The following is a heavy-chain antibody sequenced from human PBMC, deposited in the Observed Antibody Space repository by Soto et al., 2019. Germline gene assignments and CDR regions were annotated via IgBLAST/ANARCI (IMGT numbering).Heavy chain of an antibody. CDR2: IRSETCGGTP. J-gene: IGHJ4*03. CDR1: GFNFGSYA. V-gene: IGHV3-49*04. D-gene: IGHD3-22*01. CDR3: TSYYYASSGYYVY. Sequence: GGSLRLSCTGSGFNFGSYAMSWVRQAPGKGPEWVGFIRSETCGGTPDYAATLRVRFTISRDDSKSIAYLDINRYHTANTDVYYCTSYYYASSGYYVYWGQGTLVTVSS.